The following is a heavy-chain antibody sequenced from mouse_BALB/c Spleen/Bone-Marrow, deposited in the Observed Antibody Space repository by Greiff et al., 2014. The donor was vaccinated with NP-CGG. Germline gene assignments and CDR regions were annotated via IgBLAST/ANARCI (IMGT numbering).Heavy chain of an antibody. CDR3: ARWNGYYAMDY. V-gene: IGHV3-1*02. CDR1: GYSITSGYS. J-gene: IGHJ4*01. CDR2: IHYSGGA. Sequence: ESGPALVKPSQSLSLTCTVTGYSITSGYSWHWIRQFPGNTLEWMGYIHYSGGANYNPSLKSRISITRDTSKNQFFLQLNSVTTEDIATYYCARWNGYYAMDYWGQGTSVTVSS. D-gene: IGHD1-2*01.